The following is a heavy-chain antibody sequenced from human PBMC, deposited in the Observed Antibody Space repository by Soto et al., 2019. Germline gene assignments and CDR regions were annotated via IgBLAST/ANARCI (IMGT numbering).Heavy chain of an antibody. V-gene: IGHV3-23*01. Sequence: EVQLLESGGGLAQPGGSLTLSCATSGFTFSSYAMVWVRQAAEKGLEWVASISNNGDTAYYADSVKGRFTISRGNSEHTLYLQMNGLRSDDTALYFCAKSRVFIGAIVTLLDSWGQGTQVTVSS. CDR2: ISNNGDTA. CDR3: AKSRVFIGAIVTLLDS. CDR1: GFTFSSYA. D-gene: IGHD3-16*02. J-gene: IGHJ4*02.